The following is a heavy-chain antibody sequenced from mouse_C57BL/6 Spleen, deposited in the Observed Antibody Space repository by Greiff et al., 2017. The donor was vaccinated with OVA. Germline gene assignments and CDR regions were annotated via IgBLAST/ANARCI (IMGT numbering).Heavy chain of an antibody. CDR1: GYTFTSYW. J-gene: IGHJ2*01. Sequence: QVQLQQPGAELVKPGASVKLSCKASGYTFTSYWMQWVKQRPGQGLEWIGEIDPSDSYTNYNQKFKGKATLTVDTSSSTAYMQLSSLTSEDSAVYYCARRDWDVNFDYWGQGTTLTVSS. D-gene: IGHD4-1*01. V-gene: IGHV1-50*01. CDR2: IDPSDSYT. CDR3: ARRDWDVNFDY.